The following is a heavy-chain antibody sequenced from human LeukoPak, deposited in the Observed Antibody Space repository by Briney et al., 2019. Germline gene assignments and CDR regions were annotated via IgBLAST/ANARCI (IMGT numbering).Heavy chain of an antibody. D-gene: IGHD6-6*01. CDR1: SFSISNINYD. J-gene: IGHJ4*02. CDR2: IYYSGST. V-gene: IGHV4-39*01. Sequence: KASETLSRTCAVSSFSISNINYDWGWTRPPPGKGGGWIGSIYYSGSTYYNPSLKSRVTISVDTSKNQFSLKLSSVTAADTAVYYCARLPLGSSSYFDYWGQGTLVTVSS. CDR3: ARLPLGSSSYFDY.